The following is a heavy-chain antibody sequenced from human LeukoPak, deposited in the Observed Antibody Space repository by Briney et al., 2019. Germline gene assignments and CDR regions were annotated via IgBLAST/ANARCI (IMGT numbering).Heavy chain of an antibody. CDR2: ISSSSSTI. J-gene: IGHJ4*02. CDR3: ARRDDYVWGSYPNYFDY. V-gene: IGHV3-48*01. CDR1: GFTFSSYS. Sequence: GGSLRLSCAASGFTFSSYSTNWVRQAPGKGLEWVSYISSSSSTIYYADSVKGRFTISRDNAKNSLYLQMNSLRAEDTAVYYCARRDDYVWGSYPNYFDYWGQGTLVTVSS. D-gene: IGHD3-16*02.